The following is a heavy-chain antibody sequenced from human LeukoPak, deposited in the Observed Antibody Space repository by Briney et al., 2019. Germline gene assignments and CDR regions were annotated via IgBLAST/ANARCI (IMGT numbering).Heavy chain of an antibody. V-gene: IGHV3-30-3*01. D-gene: IGHD2-2*01. CDR3: ARARTGPIVVVPDALDY. J-gene: IGHJ4*01. Sequence: GLSLRLSCGASGFTFSSYAMHWVRQAPSKGREEGAVISYDGSNKYYADAVKGRFTISRDNSKNTLYMQMNSLRADDTAVSYCARARTGPIVVVPDALDYW. CDR2: ISYDGSNK. CDR1: GFTFSSYA.